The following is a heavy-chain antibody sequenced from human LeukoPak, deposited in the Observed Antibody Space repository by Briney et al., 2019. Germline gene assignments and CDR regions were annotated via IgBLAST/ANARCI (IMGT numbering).Heavy chain of an antibody. D-gene: IGHD4/OR15-4a*01. J-gene: IGHJ6*02. CDR2: IKQDGSAK. V-gene: IGHV3-7*01. Sequence: GGSLRLSCAASGFTFRSYWMSWVRRAPGKGLEWVANIKQDGSAKYYVDSVRGRFTISRDNSKNTLYLQMNSLRAEDTAVYYCAREGSALNYYYYGMDVWGQGTTVTVSS. CDR3: AREGSALNYYYYGMDV. CDR1: GFTFRSYW.